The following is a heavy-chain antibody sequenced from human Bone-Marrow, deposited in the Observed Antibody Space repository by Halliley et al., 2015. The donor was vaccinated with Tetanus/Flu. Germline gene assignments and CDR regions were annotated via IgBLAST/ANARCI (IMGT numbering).Heavy chain of an antibody. CDR3: ARGDYVWGSFRPGRYFDF. V-gene: IGHV3-48*03. D-gene: IGHD3-16*02. Sequence: AASGFTFRSYDFNWVRQAPGKGLEWISHISSGGSTIYYADSVKGRFTLSRDNAKSSLYLQMNSLRADDTAIYYCARGDYVWGSFRPGRYFDFWGQGTLVTVSS. CDR2: ISSGGSTI. CDR1: GFTFRSYD. J-gene: IGHJ4*02.